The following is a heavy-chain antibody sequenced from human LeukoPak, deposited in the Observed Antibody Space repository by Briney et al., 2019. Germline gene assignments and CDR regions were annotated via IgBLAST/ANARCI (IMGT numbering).Heavy chain of an antibody. D-gene: IGHD3-10*01. CDR2: IKQDGSEK. CDR1: GFTFSNSW. Sequence: GGSLRLSCAASGFTFSNSWMIWVRQAPGKGPEWVASIKQDGSEKYYVDSVKGRFTISKDNAKNSLYLQMNSLRVEDMAIYYCARDRGPNTFDYWGQGTLVTVSS. CDR3: ARDRGPNTFDY. J-gene: IGHJ4*02. V-gene: IGHV3-7*01.